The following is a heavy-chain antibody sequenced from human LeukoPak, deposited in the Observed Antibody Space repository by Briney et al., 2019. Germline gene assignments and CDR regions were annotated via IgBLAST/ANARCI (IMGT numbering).Heavy chain of an antibody. J-gene: IGHJ6*03. Sequence: GASVKVSCKASGYTFTSYYMHWVRQAPGQGLEWMGIINPSGGSTSYAQKFQGRVTMTRDTSTSTVYMELSSLRSEDTAVYYCARDQYSSGWYVPRYYYYYYMDIWGKGTTVTISS. CDR1: GYTFTSYY. CDR3: ARDQYSSGWYVPRYYYYYYMDI. CDR2: INPSGGST. D-gene: IGHD6-19*01. V-gene: IGHV1-46*01.